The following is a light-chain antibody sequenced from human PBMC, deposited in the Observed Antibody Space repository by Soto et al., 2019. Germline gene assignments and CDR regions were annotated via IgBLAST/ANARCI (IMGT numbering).Light chain of an antibody. V-gene: IGLV2-14*01. CDR1: SSDVGGYDY. Sequence: QSVLTQPASVSGSPGQSIAISCTGTSSDVGGYDYVSWYQQHPDKAPKLMIYEVTKRPSGVSNRFSGSKSGNTASLTISGLQPEDEADYYCSSHTSGNTRGFGSGTKVTVL. CDR3: SSHTSGNTRG. CDR2: EVT. J-gene: IGLJ1*01.